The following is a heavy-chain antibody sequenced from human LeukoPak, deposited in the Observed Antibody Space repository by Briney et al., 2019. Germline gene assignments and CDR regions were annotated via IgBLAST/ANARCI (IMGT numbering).Heavy chain of an antibody. CDR2: ISAYGHT. CDR1: DYRFSSYG. CDR3: ARETASGYLGFDF. D-gene: IGHD3-3*01. Sequence: ASVKVSCKTSDYRFSSYGITWVRQAPGQGLEWMGWISAYGHTKLARNLQARVTVTIDTSTTTAHMELRSLSSDDTAVYFCARETASGYLGFDFWGQGTLVTVSS. V-gene: IGHV1-18*01. J-gene: IGHJ4*02.